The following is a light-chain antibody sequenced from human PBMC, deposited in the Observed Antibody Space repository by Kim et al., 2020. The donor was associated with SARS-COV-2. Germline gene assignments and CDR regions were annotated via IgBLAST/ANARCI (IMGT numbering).Light chain of an antibody. CDR1: SLRNYF. CDR2: NRN. CDR3: NSRDRNGNHGV. V-gene: IGLV3-19*01. J-gene: IGLJ3*02. Sequence: SSELTQDPAVSVALGQTVRLTCQGDSLRNYFASWYQQKPGQAPALVMYNRNNRPSGIPDRFSGSRSGNTASLTITGAQAEDEADYYCNSRDRNGNHGVFGGGTQLTVL.